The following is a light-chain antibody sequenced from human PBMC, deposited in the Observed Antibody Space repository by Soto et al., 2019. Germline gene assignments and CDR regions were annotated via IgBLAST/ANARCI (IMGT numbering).Light chain of an antibody. CDR2: AAS. CDR3: QQGYSTPYT. V-gene: IGKV1-39*01. CDR1: QTISRY. Sequence: DIPMTQSPSPLSASVGDRVTITCRASQTISRYLNWYQQKTGKPPKVLIYAASNLQSGVPSRFSGSGSGTDFTLTISSLQPEDVATYYCQQGYSTPYTFGQGTKVDIE. J-gene: IGKJ2*01.